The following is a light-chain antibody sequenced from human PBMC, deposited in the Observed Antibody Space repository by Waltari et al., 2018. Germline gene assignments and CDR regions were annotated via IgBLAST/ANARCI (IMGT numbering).Light chain of an antibody. CDR1: QNIFRT. Sequence: EIVLTQSPGTLSLSPGERATLSCRASQNIFRTLAWYQQKPGQAPRLLIYGAYTSATGIPDRFSGSGSGTDFSLTISGLDPEDFAVYYCQHYVRLPVTFGQGTKVEIK. CDR3: QHYVRLPVT. J-gene: IGKJ1*01. CDR2: GAY. V-gene: IGKV3-20*01.